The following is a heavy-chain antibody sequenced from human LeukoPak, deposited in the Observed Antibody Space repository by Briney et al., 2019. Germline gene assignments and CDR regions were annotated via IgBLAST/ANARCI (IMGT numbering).Heavy chain of an antibody. V-gene: IGHV4-39*07. CDR3: ARDVRAGGGLDY. D-gene: IGHD6-19*01. CDR2: IYYSGST. CDR1: GGSISSSSYY. Sequence: PSETLSLTCTVSGGSISSSSYYWGWIRQPPGKGLEWIGSIYYSGSTYYNPSLKSRVTISVDTSKNQFSLKLSSVTAADTAVYYCARDVRAGGGLDYWGQGTLVTVSS. J-gene: IGHJ4*02.